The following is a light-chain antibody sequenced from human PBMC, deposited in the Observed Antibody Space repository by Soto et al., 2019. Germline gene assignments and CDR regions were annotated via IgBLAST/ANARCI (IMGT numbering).Light chain of an antibody. CDR3: SAYAGSTFL. V-gene: IGLV2-8*01. CDR2: EVS. Sequence: QSVLTQPPSASGSPGQSVTISCTGTSSDVGGYSYVSWYQQHPGKASRLSIYEVSKRPSGVPDRFSGYKYGNTASLTFSGLQAEDEADYYGSAYAGSTFLFGGRTKVTVL. J-gene: IGLJ2*01. CDR1: SSDVGGYSY.